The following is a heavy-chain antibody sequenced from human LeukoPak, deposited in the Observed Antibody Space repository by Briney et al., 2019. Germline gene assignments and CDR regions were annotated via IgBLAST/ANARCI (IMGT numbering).Heavy chain of an antibody. CDR2: IIPILGIA. CDR1: GGTFSSYA. J-gene: IGHJ4*02. CDR3: ARDVRGPEPYYYDSSGYLDY. Sequence: GASVKVSCKASGGTFSSYAISWVRQAPGQGLEWMGRIIPILGIANYAQKFQGRVTITADKSTSTAYMELSSLRSEDTAVYYCARDVRGPEPYYYDSSGYLDYWGQGTLVTVSS. D-gene: IGHD3-22*01. V-gene: IGHV1-69*04.